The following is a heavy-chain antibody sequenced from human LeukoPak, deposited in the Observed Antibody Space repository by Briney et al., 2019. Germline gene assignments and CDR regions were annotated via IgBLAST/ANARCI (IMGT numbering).Heavy chain of an antibody. CDR3: AKENWYLYNNNWYKTWFDP. D-gene: IGHD6-13*01. CDR1: GFPFSSYE. V-gene: IGHV3-48*03. CDR2: ISSSGSTI. J-gene: IGHJ5*02. Sequence: GGSLRLSCAASGFPFSSYEMNWVRQAPGKGLEWVSYISSSGSTIYYADSVKGRFTISRDNDKNSLYLQMNSLRAEDTAIYYCAKENWYLYNNNWYKTWFDPWGQGTLVTVSS.